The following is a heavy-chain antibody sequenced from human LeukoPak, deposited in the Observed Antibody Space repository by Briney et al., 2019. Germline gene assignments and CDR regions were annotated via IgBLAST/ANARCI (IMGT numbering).Heavy chain of an antibody. CDR1: GFTFSNYA. J-gene: IGHJ4*02. Sequence: GGSLRLSCAASGFTFSNYAMHWVRQAPGRGLQWVAVISYDGSDVNCADSVKGRFTISGDNSESTLYLQLNSLRVEDTAVYYCARDNNGDYWGQGTLVTVSS. CDR3: ARDNNGDY. V-gene: IGHV3-30*04. CDR2: ISYDGSDV. D-gene: IGHD2-8*01.